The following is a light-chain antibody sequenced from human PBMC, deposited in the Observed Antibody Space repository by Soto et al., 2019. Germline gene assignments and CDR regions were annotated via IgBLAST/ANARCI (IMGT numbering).Light chain of an antibody. CDR2: LGS. Sequence: DIVMTQSPLSLPVTPGEPASISCRSSQSLLHRNGYNYLDWYLQKPGQSPQLLIYLGSNRASGVPDRFSGSGSRTDFTLKISRVEAEDVRVYYCMQALQTPTFGGGTKVEIK. CDR1: QSLLHRNGYNY. J-gene: IGKJ4*01. V-gene: IGKV2-28*01. CDR3: MQALQTPT.